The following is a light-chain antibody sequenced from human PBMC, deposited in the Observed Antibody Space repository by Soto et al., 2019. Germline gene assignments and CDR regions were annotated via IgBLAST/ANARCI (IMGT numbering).Light chain of an antibody. CDR2: AAS. Sequence: IVLTQSPGTLSLSPGDRATLSCRASQSVDSTDLAWYQQRPGQAPRLLIYAASSRATGIPDRFSGFGSGTDFTLTISRLEPEGFAVYYCQQYGSSPRTFGPGTKVDI. CDR1: QSVDSTD. J-gene: IGKJ3*01. CDR3: QQYGSSPRT. V-gene: IGKV3-20*01.